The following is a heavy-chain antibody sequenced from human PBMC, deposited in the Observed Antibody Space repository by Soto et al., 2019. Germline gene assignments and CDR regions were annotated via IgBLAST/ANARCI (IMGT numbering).Heavy chain of an antibody. CDR2: ISAYNGNT. V-gene: IGHV1-18*01. J-gene: IGHJ6*01. CDR1: GYTFTSYG. Sequence: ASVKVSCKASGYTFTSYGISWVRQAPGQGLEWMGWISAYNGNTNYAQKLQGRVTMTTDTSTSTAYMELRSLRSDDTAVYYCARPMVRAPGPPAGMDFRAQRTTVTVSS. D-gene: IGHD3-10*01. CDR3: ARPMVRAPGPPAGMDF.